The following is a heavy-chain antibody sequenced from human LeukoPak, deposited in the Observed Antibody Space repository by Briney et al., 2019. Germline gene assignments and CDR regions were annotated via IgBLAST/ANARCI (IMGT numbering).Heavy chain of an antibody. Sequence: GGSLRLSCAASGFTFSNYAMSWVRQAPGKGLEWVAVISYDGSNKYYADSVKGRFTISRDNSKNTLYLQMNSLRAEDTAVYYCARAMDYDSSGYYYGVSSPVDYWGQGTLVTVSS. CDR2: ISYDGSNK. CDR1: GFTFSNYA. D-gene: IGHD3-22*01. CDR3: ARAMDYDSSGYYYGVSSPVDY. J-gene: IGHJ4*02. V-gene: IGHV3-30-3*01.